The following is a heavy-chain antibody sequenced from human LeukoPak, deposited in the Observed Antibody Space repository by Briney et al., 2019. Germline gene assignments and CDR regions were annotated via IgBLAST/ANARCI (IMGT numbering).Heavy chain of an antibody. CDR2: IKQDGSEK. CDR3: ARGGAAAGF. D-gene: IGHD6-13*01. V-gene: IGHV3-7*01. Sequence: GGSLRLSCAAPGFTFSSYWMSWVRQAPGKGLEWVANIKQDGSEKYYVDSVKGRFTISRDNAKSSLYLQMNSLRAEDTAVYYCARGGAAAGFWGQGTLVTISS. CDR1: GFTFSSYW. J-gene: IGHJ4*02.